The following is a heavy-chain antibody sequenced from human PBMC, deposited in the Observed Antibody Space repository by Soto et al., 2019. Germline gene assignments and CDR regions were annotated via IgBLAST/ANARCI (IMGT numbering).Heavy chain of an antibody. V-gene: IGHV4-38-2*01. Sequence: SETLSLTCAVSGYSIRNGYYWGWIRQPPGKGLEWIGSIYHTGSTYYNPSLKSRVTISVDTSKNQFSLKLSSVTAADTAVYYCARRHSSNWYGLDYWGQGTLVTVSS. CDR1: GYSIRNGYY. CDR2: IYHTGST. J-gene: IGHJ4*02. CDR3: ARRHSSNWYGLDY. D-gene: IGHD6-13*01.